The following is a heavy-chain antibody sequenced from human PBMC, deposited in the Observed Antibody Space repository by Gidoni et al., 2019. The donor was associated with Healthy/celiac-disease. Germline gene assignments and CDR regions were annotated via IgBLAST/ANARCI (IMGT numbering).Heavy chain of an antibody. CDR2: IWYDGSNK. D-gene: IGHD3-10*01. CDR1: GFTFSSYG. J-gene: IGHJ4*02. Sequence: QVQLVESGGGVVQPGRSLRLSCAASGFTFSSYGMHWVRQAPGKGLGWVAVIWYDGSNKYYADSVKGRFTISRDNSKNTLYLQMNSLRAEDTAVYYCARFGSGSYLGAFDYWGQGTLVTVSS. CDR3: ARFGSGSYLGAFDY. V-gene: IGHV3-33*01.